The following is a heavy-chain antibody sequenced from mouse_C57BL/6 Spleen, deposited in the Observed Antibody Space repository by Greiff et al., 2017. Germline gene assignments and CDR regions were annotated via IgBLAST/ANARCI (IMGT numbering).Heavy chain of an antibody. CDR3: ARGRVTYWYFDV. D-gene: IGHD2-2*01. CDR2: ISYDGSN. CDR1: GYSITSGYY. J-gene: IGHJ1*03. Sequence: VQLQQSGPGLVKPSQSLSLTCSVTGYSITSGYYWNWIRQFPGNKLEWMGYISYDGSNNYNPSLKNRISITRDTSKNQFFLKLNSVTTEDTATNDCARGRVTYWYFDVWGTGTTVTVSS. V-gene: IGHV3-6*01.